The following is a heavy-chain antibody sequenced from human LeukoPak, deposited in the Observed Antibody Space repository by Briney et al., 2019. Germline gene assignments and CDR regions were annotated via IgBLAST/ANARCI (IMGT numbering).Heavy chain of an antibody. V-gene: IGHV3-7*05. J-gene: IGHJ3*02. CDR1: GFTFSSYA. CDR3: ARVLNDHDFWTGYYTSAAFDI. D-gene: IGHD3/OR15-3a*01. Sequence: GGSLRLSCAASGFTFSSYAMSWVRQAPGKGLEWEANIKQDGSEKYYVDSVKGRFTISRDNTKKSLYLQMRSLRAEDTAVYYCARVLNDHDFWTGYYTSAAFDIWGQGTMVTVSS. CDR2: IKQDGSEK.